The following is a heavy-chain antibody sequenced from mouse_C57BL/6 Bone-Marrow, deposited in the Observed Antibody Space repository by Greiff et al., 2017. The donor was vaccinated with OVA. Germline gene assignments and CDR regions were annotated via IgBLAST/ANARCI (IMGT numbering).Heavy chain of an antibody. V-gene: IGHV2-2*01. J-gene: IGHJ4*01. Sequence: QVQLQQPGPGLVQPSQRLSITCTVSGFSLTSYGVHWVRQSPGKGLEWLGVIWSGGSTDYNAAFISRLSISKDNSKSQVFFKMNSLQADDTAIYYCARIPYDGYYYAMDYWGQGTSVTVSS. CDR2: IWSGGST. CDR3: ARIPYDGYYYAMDY. D-gene: IGHD2-3*01. CDR1: GFSLTSYG.